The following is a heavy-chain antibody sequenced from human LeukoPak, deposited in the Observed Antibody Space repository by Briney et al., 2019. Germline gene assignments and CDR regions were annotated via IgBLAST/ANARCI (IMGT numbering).Heavy chain of an antibody. CDR3: ARDRSGSYGAFDY. Sequence: ASVKVSCKASGYSFTGHFIYWVRQAPGQGLEWMGWINPNSGTTNYAQKFRGRVTMTRDTSISTADMDLSRLTSDDTAVYYCARDRSGSYGAFDYWGQGTLVTVSP. J-gene: IGHJ4*02. CDR2: INPNSGTT. CDR1: GYSFTGHF. D-gene: IGHD1-26*01. V-gene: IGHV1-2*02.